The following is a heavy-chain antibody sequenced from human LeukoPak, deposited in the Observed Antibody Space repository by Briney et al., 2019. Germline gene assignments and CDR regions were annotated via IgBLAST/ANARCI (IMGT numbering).Heavy chain of an antibody. Sequence: GRSLRLSCAASGFTFSSYCMHWVRQAPGKGLEWVAVISYDGSNKYYADSVKGRFTISRDNSKNTLYLQMNSLRAEDTAVYYCANSNYYDSSGSSYDYYYYGMDVWGQGTTVTVSS. D-gene: IGHD3-22*01. J-gene: IGHJ6*02. V-gene: IGHV3-30*18. CDR3: ANSNYYDSSGSSYDYYYYGMDV. CDR1: GFTFSSYC. CDR2: ISYDGSNK.